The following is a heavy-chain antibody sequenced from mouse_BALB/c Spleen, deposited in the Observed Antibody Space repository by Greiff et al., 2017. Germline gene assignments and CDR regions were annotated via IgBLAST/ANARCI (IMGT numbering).Heavy chain of an antibody. J-gene: IGHJ1*01. CDR1: GFTFSDYY. D-gene: IGHD1-1*01. V-gene: IGHV5-4*02. CDR2: ISDGGSYT. Sequence: EVMLVESGGGLVKPRGSLKLSCAASGFTFSDYYMYWVRQTPEKRLEWVATISDGGSYTYYPDSVKGRFTISRDNAKNNLYLQMSSLKSEDTAMYYCARDLDYYGSSYWYFDVWGAGTTVTVSS. CDR3: ARDLDYYGSSYWYFDV.